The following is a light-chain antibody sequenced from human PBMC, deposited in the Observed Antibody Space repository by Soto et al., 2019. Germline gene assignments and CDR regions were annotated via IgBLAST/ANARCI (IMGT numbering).Light chain of an antibody. J-gene: IGLJ3*02. CDR1: SSDGGGYNY. CDR3: SSYAGSNNLV. V-gene: IGLV2-8*01. CDR2: EVS. Sequence: QSALPQPPSASGSPGPSVTISGTGTSSDGGGYNYVSWYQQHPGKTPKLMIYEVSKRPSGVPDRFSGSKSGNTASLTVSGLQAEDEADYYCSSYAGSNNLVFGGGTQLTVL.